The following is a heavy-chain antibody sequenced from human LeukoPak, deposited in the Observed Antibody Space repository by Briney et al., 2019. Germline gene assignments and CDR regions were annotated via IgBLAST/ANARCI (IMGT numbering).Heavy chain of an antibody. CDR1: GFTFSSYW. CDR2: IKQDGSEK. D-gene: IGHD2-2*01. Sequence: PGGSLRLSCAASGFTFSSYWMSRVRQAPGKGLEWVANIKQDGSEKYYVDSVKGRFTISRDNAKNSLYLQMNSLRAEDTAVYYCARDLGCSSTSCYDQYFDYWGQGTLVTVSS. V-gene: IGHV3-7*01. J-gene: IGHJ4*02. CDR3: ARDLGCSSTSCYDQYFDY.